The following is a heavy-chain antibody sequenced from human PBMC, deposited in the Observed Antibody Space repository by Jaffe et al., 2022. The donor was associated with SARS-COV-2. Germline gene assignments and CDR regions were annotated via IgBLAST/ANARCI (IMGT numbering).Heavy chain of an antibody. CDR2: ISGSGGST. CDR3: AKGSHCTNGVCYEILFVV. D-gene: IGHD2-8*01. V-gene: IGHV3-23*01. Sequence: EVQLLESGGGLVQPGGSLRLSCAASGFTFSSYAMSWVRQAPGKGLEWVSAISGSGGSTYYADSVKGRFTISRDNSKNTLYLQMNSLRAEDTAVYYCAKGSHCTNGVCYEILFVVWGQGTLVTVSS. J-gene: IGHJ4*02. CDR1: GFTFSSYA.